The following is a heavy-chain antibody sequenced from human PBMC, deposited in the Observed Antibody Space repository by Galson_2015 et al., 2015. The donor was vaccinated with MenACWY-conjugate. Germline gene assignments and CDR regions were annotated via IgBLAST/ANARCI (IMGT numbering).Heavy chain of an antibody. CDR3: SRGYDWCSYFRA. CDR2: VDRVGAT. D-gene: IGHD2-8*01. V-gene: IGHV3-53*01. CDR1: GLSVTDNC. J-gene: IGHJ5*02. Sequence: SLRLACAVSGLSVTDNCLSWVRQAPGKGPEWIAMVDRVGATIYADSVRGRFPVSRDNFKNTVILQMNSLRAEDTAGYRCSRGYDWCSYFRAWGQGAQVTVSS.